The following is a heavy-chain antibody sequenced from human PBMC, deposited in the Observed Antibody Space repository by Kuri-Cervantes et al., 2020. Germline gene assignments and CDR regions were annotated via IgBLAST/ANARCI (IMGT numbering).Heavy chain of an antibody. J-gene: IGHJ4*02. CDR3: ARGPTGGYSFDH. CDR2: INHSGST. CDR1: GGSFSGYY. D-gene: IGHD2-2*03. V-gene: IGHV4-34*01. Sequence: ESLKISCAVYGGSFSGYYWGWIRQPPGKGLEWIGEINHSGSTNYNPSLKSRVTISVDTSKNQFSLKLSSVTAADTAVYYCARGPTGGYSFDHWGQGTLVTVSS.